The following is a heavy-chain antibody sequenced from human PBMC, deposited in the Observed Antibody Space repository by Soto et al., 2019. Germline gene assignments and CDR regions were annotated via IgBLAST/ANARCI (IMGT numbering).Heavy chain of an antibody. CDR3: ARLGSLLQPIHY. J-gene: IGHJ4*02. D-gene: IGHD4-4*01. CDR1: GYTFTNYW. Sequence: GESLKISCQGSGYTFTNYWIAWVRHMPGRGLEWMGLIFPRHSDTKYNSSFEGQVTISTDRSIATAYLQWTSLKASDTATYFCARLGSLLQPIHYWGQGTPVTVSS. V-gene: IGHV5-51*01. CDR2: IFPRHSDT.